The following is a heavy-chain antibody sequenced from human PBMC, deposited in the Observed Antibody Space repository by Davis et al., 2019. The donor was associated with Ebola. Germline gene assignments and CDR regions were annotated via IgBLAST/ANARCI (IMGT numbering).Heavy chain of an antibody. CDR3: ATNTYYYYGMDV. CDR1: GFTVSSNY. CDR2: ISYDGSNK. J-gene: IGHJ6*02. Sequence: GESLKISCAASGFTVSSNYMNWVRQAPGKGLEWVAVISYDGSNKYYADSVKGRFTISRDNSKNTLYLQMNSLRAEDTAVYYCATNTYYYYGMDVWGQGTTVTVSS. V-gene: IGHV3-30*03. D-gene: IGHD2/OR15-2a*01.